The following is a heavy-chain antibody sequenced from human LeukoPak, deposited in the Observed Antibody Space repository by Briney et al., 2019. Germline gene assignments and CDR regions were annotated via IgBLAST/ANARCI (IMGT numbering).Heavy chain of an antibody. D-gene: IGHD3-22*01. CDR1: GYTFTSYG. Sequence: ASVNVSCKGSGYTFTSYGISWVRQAPGQGLEWMGWISPYNDNTNYAQKFQGRVTMTTDTSTSTAYMALRSLRSDDTAVYYCARGGDYYVGSDAYSPDYWGQGTLVTVSS. CDR2: ISPYNDNT. CDR3: ARGGDYYVGSDAYSPDY. J-gene: IGHJ4*02. V-gene: IGHV1-18*01.